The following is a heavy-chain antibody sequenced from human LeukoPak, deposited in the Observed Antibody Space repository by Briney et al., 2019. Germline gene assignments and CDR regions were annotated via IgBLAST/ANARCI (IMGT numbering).Heavy chain of an antibody. CDR1: GSTFTVYY. D-gene: IGHD5-18*01. V-gene: IGHV1-2*02. CDR2: IYPNSGGT. Sequence: ASVRVSCTASGSTFTVYYMHWVRQAPGQGHEWMAWIYPNSGGTKDAKKFQSSVTMTRDTSISTAYMQLSRLKSDDTAVYYCATGRGYSYGFDSWGQGTLVTVSS. CDR3: ATGRGYSYGFDS. J-gene: IGHJ4*02.